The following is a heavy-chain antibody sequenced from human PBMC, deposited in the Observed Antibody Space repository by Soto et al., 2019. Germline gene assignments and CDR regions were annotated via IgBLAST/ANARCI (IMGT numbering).Heavy chain of an antibody. D-gene: IGHD6-6*01. CDR1: GYTFTGYY. V-gene: IGHV1-2*02. J-gene: IGHJ6*02. CDR2: INPNSGGT. CDR3: ASQGQLVRVIYYYGMDV. Sequence: WXSAEVSFKASGYTFTGYYMHWVREAPGQGLEWMGWINPNSGGTNYAQKFQGRVTMTRDTSISTAYMELSRLRSDDTAVYYCASQGQLVRVIYYYGMDVWGQGTTVTVSS.